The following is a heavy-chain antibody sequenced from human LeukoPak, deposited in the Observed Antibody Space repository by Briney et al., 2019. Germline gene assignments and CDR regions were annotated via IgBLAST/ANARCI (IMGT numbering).Heavy chain of an antibody. V-gene: IGHV1-18*01. CDR2: ISVDNGKT. Sequence: ASVKVSCKASGYTFFYYGVTWVRQVPGQGLEWMGWISVDNGKTNYAQKLQGRVTLTTDISTSTAYMELRSLRSDDTAVYYCARVDCSGDSCYSAGYWGQGTLVTISS. CDR1: GYTFFYYG. J-gene: IGHJ4*02. D-gene: IGHD2-15*01. CDR3: ARVDCSGDSCYSAGY.